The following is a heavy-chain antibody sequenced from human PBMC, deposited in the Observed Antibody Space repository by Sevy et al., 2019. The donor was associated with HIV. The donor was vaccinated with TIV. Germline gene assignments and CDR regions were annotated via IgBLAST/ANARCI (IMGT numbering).Heavy chain of an antibody. CDR3: ARIAADYERIHAFDI. CDR2: IHYSGST. Sequence: SETLSLTCTVSGGSISSSSYYWGWIRQPPGKGLEWIGSIHYSGSTYYNPSLKSRVTISVDTSKNQFSLKLSSVTAADTAVYYWARIAADYERIHAFDIWGQGTMVTVSS. CDR1: GGSISSSSYY. V-gene: IGHV4-39*01. D-gene: IGHD3-22*01. J-gene: IGHJ3*02.